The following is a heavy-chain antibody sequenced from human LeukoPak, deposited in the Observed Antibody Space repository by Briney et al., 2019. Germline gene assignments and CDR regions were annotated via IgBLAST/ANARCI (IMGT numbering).Heavy chain of an antibody. CDR1: GVSFSGYY. CDR3: ARQRSGSFPY. CDR2: INHSGST. D-gene: IGHD1-26*01. J-gene: IGHJ4*02. Sequence: SETLSLTCAVYGVSFSGYYWSWIRQPPGKGLEWIGEINHSGSTNYNPSLKSRVTISVDTSKNQFSLKLSSVAAADTAVYYCARQRSGSFPYWGQGTLVTVSS. V-gene: IGHV4-34*01.